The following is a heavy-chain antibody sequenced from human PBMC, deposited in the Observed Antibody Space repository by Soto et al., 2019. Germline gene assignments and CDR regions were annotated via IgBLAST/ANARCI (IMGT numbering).Heavy chain of an antibody. CDR3: ARGGGKGSSWYGAYYYGMDV. D-gene: IGHD6-13*01. V-gene: IGHV1-3*01. CDR2: INAGNGNT. Sequence: SVEVSRKASGESLTRYAIHWGRQAPGQKLEWMGWINAGNGNTKYSQKFQGRVTITRDTSASTAYMELSSLRSEDTAVYYCARGGGKGSSWYGAYYYGMDVWGQGTTVTVSS. J-gene: IGHJ6*02. CDR1: GESLTRYA.